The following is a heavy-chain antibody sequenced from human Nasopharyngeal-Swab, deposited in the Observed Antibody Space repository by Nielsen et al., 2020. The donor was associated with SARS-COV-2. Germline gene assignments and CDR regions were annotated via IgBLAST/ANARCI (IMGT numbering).Heavy chain of an antibody. J-gene: IGHJ6*02. CDR2: ISSSGSTI. CDR1: GFTFSSYE. CDR3: AKDRDSGDDSDDYYHYYGMDV. V-gene: IGHV3-48*03. Sequence: GGSLRLSCAASGFTFSSYEMNWVRQAPGKGLEWVSYISSSGSTIYYADSVKGRFTISRDNAKDTVNLQMNSLRVEDTAIYYCAKDRDSGDDSDDYYHYYGMDVWGQGTTVTVFS. D-gene: IGHD5-12*01.